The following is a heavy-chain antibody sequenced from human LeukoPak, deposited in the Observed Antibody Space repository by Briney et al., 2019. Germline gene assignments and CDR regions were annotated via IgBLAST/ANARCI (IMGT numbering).Heavy chain of an antibody. J-gene: IGHJ5*01. CDR1: GYTFTGYF. CDR2: INPNSGGT. D-gene: IGHD2-15*01. CDR3: ARGYRDSVGPCLDS. Sequence: ASVTVSCKASGYTFTGYFIHWVRQAPGQGLEWMGWINPNSGGTKYAQKFQGRVTMTRDTSINTAYMELSRLTSDDTAVYFCARGYRDSVGPCLDSWGQGTLVTVSS. V-gene: IGHV1-2*02.